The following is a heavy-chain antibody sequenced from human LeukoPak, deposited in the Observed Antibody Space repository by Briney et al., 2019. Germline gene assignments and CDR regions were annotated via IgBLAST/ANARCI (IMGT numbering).Heavy chain of an antibody. Sequence: PGGSLRLSCAASGFTFSNAWMSWVRQAPGKGLEWVGRIKSKTDGGTTDYAAPVKGRFTISRDDSKNTLYLQMNSLKTEDTAVYCCTTKFSYDAFDIWGQGTMVTVSS. CDR3: TTKFSYDAFDI. CDR1: GFTFSNAW. V-gene: IGHV3-15*01. J-gene: IGHJ3*02. CDR2: IKSKTDGGTT.